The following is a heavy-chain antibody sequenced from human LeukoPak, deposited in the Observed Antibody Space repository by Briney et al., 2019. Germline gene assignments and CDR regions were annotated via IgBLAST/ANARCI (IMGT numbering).Heavy chain of an antibody. CDR3: AYFGGGALDY. Sequence: GASVKVSCRASGYTFTDYYIHWVRQAPGQGLEWMGRINPKSGGTDYAQKFQGRVTMTRDTSISTAYMELSRLRSDDTALYYCAYFGGGALDYWGQGTLVTVSS. V-gene: IGHV1-2*02. D-gene: IGHD3-10*01. J-gene: IGHJ4*02. CDR2: INPKSGGT. CDR1: GYTFTDYY.